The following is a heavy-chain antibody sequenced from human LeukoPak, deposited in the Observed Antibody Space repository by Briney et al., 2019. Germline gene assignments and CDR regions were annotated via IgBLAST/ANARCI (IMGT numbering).Heavy chain of an antibody. D-gene: IGHD3-10*01. CDR2: FDAEEGET. V-gene: IGHV1-24*01. CDR3: TTDRLRYMVRGVLRSLEGFDP. Sequence: ASVKVSCKVSGYSLIELPMHWVRQAPGKGLEWMGGFDAEEGETIYAQKFQGRVTMTEDTSTDTAYMELSSLSSEDTAVYYCTTDRLRYMVRGVLRSLEGFDPWGQGTLVTVSS. CDR1: GYSLIELP. J-gene: IGHJ5*02.